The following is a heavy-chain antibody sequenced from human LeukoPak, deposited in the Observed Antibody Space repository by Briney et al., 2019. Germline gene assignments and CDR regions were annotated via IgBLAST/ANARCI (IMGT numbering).Heavy chain of an antibody. CDR1: GFTFSSYE. J-gene: IGHJ4*02. D-gene: IGHD2-2*02. Sequence: GGSLRLSCAASGFTFSSYEMNWVRQAPGEGLEWVSYISSSGSTIYYADSVKGRFTISRDNAKNSLYRQMNSLRAEDTAVYYCASGGPGYCSSTSCFTYGDYWGQGTLVTVSS. V-gene: IGHV3-48*03. CDR2: ISSSGSTI. CDR3: ASGGPGYCSSTSCFTYGDY.